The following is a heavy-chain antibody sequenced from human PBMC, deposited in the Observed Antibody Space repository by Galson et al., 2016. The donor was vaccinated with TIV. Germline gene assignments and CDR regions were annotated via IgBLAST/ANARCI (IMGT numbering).Heavy chain of an antibody. CDR2: IRTKNEGAPT. CDR3: TTGSVEGY. CDR1: GLTISNAW. V-gene: IGHV3-15*01. Sequence: SLRLSCAASGLTISNAWMNWVRQAPGKGLEWVGRIRTKNEGAPTDYGSPVKGRFTISRDDSGNILYLHMDSLKADDTAMYYCTTGSVEGYWGHGTLVTVSS. J-gene: IGHJ4*01.